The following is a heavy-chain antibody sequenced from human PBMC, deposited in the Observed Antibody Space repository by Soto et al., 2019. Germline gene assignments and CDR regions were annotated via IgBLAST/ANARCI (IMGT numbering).Heavy chain of an antibody. CDR1: GGSFSCYH. J-gene: IGHJ6*02. CDR3: ARAGGSYDYSMDV. V-gene: IGHV4-34*01. CDR2: IKHSGSA. D-gene: IGHD6-25*01. Sequence: SETLSLTCAAYGGSFSCYHWSWIRQPPGKGLEWIGEIKHSGSAKHNPSLKSRVIISLDTSKNQLPLKLSAVTAADTAVYYCARAGGSYDYSMDVWGQGTTVTVSS.